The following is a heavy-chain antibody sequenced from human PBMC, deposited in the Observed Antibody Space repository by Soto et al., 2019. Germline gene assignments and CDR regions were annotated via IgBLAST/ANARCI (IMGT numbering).Heavy chain of an antibody. CDR2: IYYSGST. D-gene: IGHD2-2*03. CDR1: GGSISSYY. J-gene: IGHJ4*02. Sequence: SQTLSLTCTVSGGSISSYYWSWIRQPPGKGLEWIGYIYYSGSTNYNPSLKSRVTISVDTSKNQFSLKLSSVTAADTAVYYCARRYGYCFDYWGQGTLVTVSS. V-gene: IGHV4-59*08. CDR3: ARRYGYCFDY.